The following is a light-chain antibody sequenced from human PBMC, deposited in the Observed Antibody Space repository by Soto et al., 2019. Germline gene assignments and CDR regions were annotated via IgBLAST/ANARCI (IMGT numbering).Light chain of an antibody. CDR1: QSISDT. J-gene: IGKJ1*01. CDR3: QQYNNWPWT. V-gene: IGKV3-15*01. CDR2: GAS. Sequence: EIVMTQSPATLSVSPGGIATSSCRASQSISDTLAWYQQKPGQAPRLLIYGASTRAPGFPARFSGSGSGTDFPLTISSLQSEDFAVYYCQQYNNWPWTFGQGNKVEI.